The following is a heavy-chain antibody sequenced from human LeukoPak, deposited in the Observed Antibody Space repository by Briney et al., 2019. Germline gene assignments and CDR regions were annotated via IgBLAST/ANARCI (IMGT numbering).Heavy chain of an antibody. Sequence: GGSLRLSCAASGFTFSDYYMSWIRQAPGKGLEWVSYISSIGSTIYYADPVKGRFTICRENAKNSLYLQMNSLRAEDTAVYYCARGYWWPMGYYFDYWGQGTLVTVSS. CDR3: ARGYWWPMGYYFDY. D-gene: IGHD2-15*01. CDR1: GFTFSDYY. J-gene: IGHJ4*02. CDR2: ISSIGSTI. V-gene: IGHV3-11*04.